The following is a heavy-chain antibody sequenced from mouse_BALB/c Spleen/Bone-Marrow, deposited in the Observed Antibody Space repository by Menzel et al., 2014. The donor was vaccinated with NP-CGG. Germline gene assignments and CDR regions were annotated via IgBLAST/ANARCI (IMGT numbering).Heavy chain of an antibody. CDR1: GFTFSSFG. CDR3: ARNYDFWFGY. CDR2: ISSGSRTI. V-gene: IGHV5-17*02. Sequence: EVKLEESGGGLVQPGGSRKLSCAASGFTFSSFGMHWVRQAPGKGLEWVAYISSGSRTIYYADTVKGRFTISRDNPKNTLFLQMTSLRSEDTAMYYCARNYDFWFGYWGQGTLVTVSA. J-gene: IGHJ3*01. D-gene: IGHD2-4*01.